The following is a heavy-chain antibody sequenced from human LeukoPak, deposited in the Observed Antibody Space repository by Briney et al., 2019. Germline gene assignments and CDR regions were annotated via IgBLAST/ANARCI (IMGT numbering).Heavy chain of an antibody. CDR3: ARAGGPYSSGWSDYYYYYMDV. Sequence: ASVKVSCKASGYTFTGYYMHWVRQAPGQGREWMGWINPNSGGTNYAQKFQGRVTMTRETSISTAYMELSRLRSDDTAVYYCARAGGPYSSGWSDYYYYYMDVWGKGTTVTVSS. J-gene: IGHJ6*03. V-gene: IGHV1-2*02. CDR2: INPNSGGT. CDR1: GYTFTGYY. D-gene: IGHD6-19*01.